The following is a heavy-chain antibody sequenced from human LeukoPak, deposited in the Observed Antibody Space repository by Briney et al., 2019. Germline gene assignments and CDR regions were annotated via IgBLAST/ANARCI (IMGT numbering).Heavy chain of an antibody. D-gene: IGHD1-26*01. J-gene: IGHJ4*02. CDR3: ARDYGSLGDY. CDR1: GFTFSNYW. V-gene: IGHV3-74*01. Sequence: GGSLRPSCAASGFTFSNYWMHWVRQAPGKGLVWVSRINSHGGDINYADSVKGRFTISRDNAKNTLYLQMNSLRAEDTAVYYCARDYGSLGDYWGQGILVTVSS. CDR2: INSHGGDI.